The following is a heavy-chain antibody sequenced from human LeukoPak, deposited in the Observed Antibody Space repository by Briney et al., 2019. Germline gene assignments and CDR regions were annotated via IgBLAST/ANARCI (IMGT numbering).Heavy chain of an antibody. V-gene: IGHV3-23*01. CDR1: GFTCSTYV. CDR2: ILHNGDST. Sequence: GGSLRLSCAASGFTCSTYVMSWVHQAPGKGLEWLSLILHNGDSTYYADSVKGRFTISRDNSKNTLYLQMNSLRAEDTAVYYCARLSSFAFDIWGQGTMVTVSS. D-gene: IGHD3-16*02. CDR3: ARLSSFAFDI. J-gene: IGHJ3*02.